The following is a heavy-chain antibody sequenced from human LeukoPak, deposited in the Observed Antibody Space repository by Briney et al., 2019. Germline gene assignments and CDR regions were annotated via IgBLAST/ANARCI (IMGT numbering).Heavy chain of an antibody. CDR2: ISNTGDAT. CDR1: GFNFRDYY. J-gene: IGHJ5*02. Sequence: GGSLRLSCAASGFNFRDYYMTWIRQSPGKGLEWISYISNTGDATHYADSVKGRFTITRDNANNSVYLQMSFLRVEDTAVYYCARDPSPIVGASVNWFDPGAREPWSPSPQ. CDR3: ARDPSPIVGASVNWFDP. D-gene: IGHD1-26*01. V-gene: IGHV3-11*01.